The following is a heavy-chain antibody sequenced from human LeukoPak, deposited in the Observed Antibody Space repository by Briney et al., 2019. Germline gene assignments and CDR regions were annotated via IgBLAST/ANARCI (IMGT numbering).Heavy chain of an antibody. J-gene: IGHJ4*02. CDR1: GYTFTSYD. CDR2: MNPNSGNT. D-gene: IGHD2-21*02. CDR3: ARKGNVTAGTHYFDY. V-gene: IGHV1-8*01. Sequence: ASVKVSCKASGYTFTSYDVQWVRKATGQGLEWMGWMNPNSGNTGYAQRFQGRVTMTRDTSISTAYMELSSLRSEDTAVYYCARKGNVTAGTHYFDYWGQGTLVTVSS.